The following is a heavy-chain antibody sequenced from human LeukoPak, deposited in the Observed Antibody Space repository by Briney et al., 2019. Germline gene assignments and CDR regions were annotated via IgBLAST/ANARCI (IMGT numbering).Heavy chain of an antibody. CDR3: ARQGAFNY. D-gene: IGHD3-16*01. Sequence: SETLSLTCTFSGGSISSSSYYWGWIRQPPGKGLEWIGSIYYSGSTYYNPSLKSRVTISVDTSKNQFSLKLSSVTAADTAVYYCARQGAFNYWGQGTLVTVSS. CDR1: GGSISSSSYY. CDR2: IYYSGST. J-gene: IGHJ4*02. V-gene: IGHV4-39*01.